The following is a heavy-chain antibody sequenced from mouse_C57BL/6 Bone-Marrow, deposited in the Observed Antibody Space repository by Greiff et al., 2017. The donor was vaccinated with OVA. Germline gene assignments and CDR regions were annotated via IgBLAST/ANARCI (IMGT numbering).Heavy chain of an antibody. Sequence: QVQLQQPGAELVKPGASVKLSCKASGYTFTSYWMHWVKQRPGRGLEWIGRIDPGSGGTNYNEKFKGKATLTADKSSSTAYMQLSSLTSEDSAVYFCARRGLLGFDYWGQGTTLTVSS. V-gene: IGHV1-62-3*01. D-gene: IGHD2-10*01. CDR1: GYTFTSYW. CDR3: ARRGLLGFDY. J-gene: IGHJ2*01. CDR2: IDPGSGGT.